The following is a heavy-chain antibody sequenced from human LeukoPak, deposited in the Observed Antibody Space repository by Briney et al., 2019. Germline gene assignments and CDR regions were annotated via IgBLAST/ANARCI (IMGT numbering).Heavy chain of an antibody. V-gene: IGHV3-43D*03. J-gene: IGHJ4*02. CDR1: GFTFDDYA. Sequence: GGSLRLSCAASGFTFDDYAMHWVRQAPGKGLEWVSLISWDGGSTYYADSVKGRFTISRGNSKNSLYLQMNSLRAEDTALYYCAKDAAPYYDFWSGYYPHFDYWGQGTLVTVSS. CDR2: ISWDGGST. D-gene: IGHD3-3*01. CDR3: AKDAAPYYDFWSGYYPHFDY.